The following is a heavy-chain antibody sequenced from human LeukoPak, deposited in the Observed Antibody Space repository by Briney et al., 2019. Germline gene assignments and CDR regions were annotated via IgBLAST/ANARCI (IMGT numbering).Heavy chain of an antibody. J-gene: IGHJ5*02. CDR2: IYYSGST. D-gene: IGHD2-15*01. Sequence: SETLSPTCTVSGGSISSYYWSWIRQPPGKGLEWIGYIYYSGSTNYNPSLKSRVTISVDTSKNQFSLKLSSVTAADTAVYYCARVSDNNWFDPWGQGTLVTVSS. CDR3: ARVSDNNWFDP. V-gene: IGHV4-59*01. CDR1: GGSISSYY.